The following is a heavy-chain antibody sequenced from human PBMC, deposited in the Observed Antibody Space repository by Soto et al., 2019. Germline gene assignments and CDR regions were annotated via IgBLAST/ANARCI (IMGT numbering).Heavy chain of an antibody. CDR1: GFTFSSYA. CDR3: AKYFSMVIVAHWY. CDR2: IWYDGSNT. D-gene: IGHD5-12*01. J-gene: IGHJ4*01. Sequence: GGSLRLSCAASGFTFSSYAMHWVRQAPGKGLEWVGFIWYDGSNTFYAESVKGRFTISRDNSKNTVYLQINALRAEDTAVYYFAKYFSMVIVAHWYCGQRTLVTVSS. V-gene: IGHV3-30*02.